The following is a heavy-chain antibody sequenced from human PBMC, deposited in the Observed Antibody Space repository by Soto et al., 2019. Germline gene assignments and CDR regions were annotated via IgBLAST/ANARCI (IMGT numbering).Heavy chain of an antibody. CDR2: IYTSGST. J-gene: IGHJ5*02. Sequence: QVQLQESGPGLVKPSETLSLTCTVSGGSISSYYWSWIRQPAGKGLEWIGRIYTSGSTNYNPSLKSRVTMSVDTSKNQFSLKLSSVTAADTAVYYCVRATIFGVVINWFDPWGQGTLVTVSS. V-gene: IGHV4-4*07. CDR1: GGSISSYY. CDR3: VRATIFGVVINWFDP. D-gene: IGHD3-3*01.